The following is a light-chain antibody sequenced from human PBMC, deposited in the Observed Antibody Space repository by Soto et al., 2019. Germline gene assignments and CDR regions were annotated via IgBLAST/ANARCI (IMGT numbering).Light chain of an antibody. J-gene: IGKJ4*01. Sequence: DIQMTQSPSSLSASIGDRVTITCRASQGISNYLAWYQQKPGKVPKLLIYAASTLQSGVPSRFSGSGSGTDFTITISSLQPEDVATYYCQKCGIAPFTFGGGTKVELK. V-gene: IGKV1-27*01. CDR1: QGISNY. CDR2: AAS. CDR3: QKCGIAPFT.